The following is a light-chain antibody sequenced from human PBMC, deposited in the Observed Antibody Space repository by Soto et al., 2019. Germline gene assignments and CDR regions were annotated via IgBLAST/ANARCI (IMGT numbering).Light chain of an antibody. V-gene: IGKV3-20*01. CDR3: QQYGSSPPYT. CDR2: GAS. CDR1: QSVSSSY. J-gene: IGKJ2*01. Sequence: EIVLTQSPGTLSLSPGERATLSCRVSQSVSSSYLAWYQQKPGQAPRLLIYGASSRATGIPDRFSGSGSGTDFTLTISRLEPEDSAVYYCQQYGSSPPYTFGQGTKLEIK.